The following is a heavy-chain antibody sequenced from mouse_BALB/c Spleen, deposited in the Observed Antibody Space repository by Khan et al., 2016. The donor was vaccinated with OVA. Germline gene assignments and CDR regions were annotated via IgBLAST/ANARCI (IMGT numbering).Heavy chain of an antibody. Sequence: QVRLQQSGPELVKPGASVKMSCKASGYTFTYYVITWVKQRTGQGLEWIGEIYPGSDNAYYNERFKDKATLTADKSSNTTHMQLSSLTSEDSAVYFCARGDGYYVYFDYWGQGTTLTVSS. CDR1: GYTFTYYV. J-gene: IGHJ2*01. V-gene: IGHV1-81*01. CDR3: ARGDGYYVYFDY. CDR2: IYPGSDNA. D-gene: IGHD2-3*01.